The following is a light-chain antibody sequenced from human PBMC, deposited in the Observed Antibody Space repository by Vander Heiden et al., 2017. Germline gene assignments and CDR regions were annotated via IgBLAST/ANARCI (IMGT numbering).Light chain of an antibody. CDR2: RNN. CDR1: SSNIGSKY. J-gene: IGLJ3*02. Sequence: QSVLTQPPSASGTPGQRFTISCSGSSSNIGSKYVYWYQQLPGTAPKLLIYRNNQRPSGVPDRFSGSKSGTSASLAISGLRSEDEADYYCAAWDDSLSGWVFGGGTKLTVL. V-gene: IGLV1-47*01. CDR3: AAWDDSLSGWV.